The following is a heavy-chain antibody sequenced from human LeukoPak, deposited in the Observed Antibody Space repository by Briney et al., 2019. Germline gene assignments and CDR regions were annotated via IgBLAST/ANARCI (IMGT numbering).Heavy chain of an antibody. CDR2: IKQDGSEK. D-gene: IGHD3-16*02. Sequence: GGSLRLSCAASGFTFSSYWMSWVRQAPGKGLEWVANIKQDGSEKYYVDSVKGRFTISRDNAKNSLYLQMNSLRAEDTAVYYCARIVAIIRDAFDIWGQGTMVTVSS. CDR1: GFTFSSYW. CDR3: ARIVAIIRDAFDI. J-gene: IGHJ3*02. V-gene: IGHV3-7*01.